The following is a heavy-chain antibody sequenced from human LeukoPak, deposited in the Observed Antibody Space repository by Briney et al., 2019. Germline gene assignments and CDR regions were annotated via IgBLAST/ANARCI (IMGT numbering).Heavy chain of an antibody. V-gene: IGHV3-7*03. Sequence: GGSLRLSCAASGFTFSSHWMSWVRQAPGKGREWVANIKQDGSEKYYVDSVKGRFTISRDNAKNSLYLQMNSLRAEDTAVYYCARDSRRYCSSTSCSGEDYWGQGTLVTVSS. CDR3: ARDSRRYCSSTSCSGEDY. J-gene: IGHJ4*02. D-gene: IGHD2-2*01. CDR2: IKQDGSEK. CDR1: GFTFSSHW.